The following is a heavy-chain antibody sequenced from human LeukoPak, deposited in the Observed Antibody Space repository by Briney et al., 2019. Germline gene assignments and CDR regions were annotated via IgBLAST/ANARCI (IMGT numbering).Heavy chain of an antibody. J-gene: IGHJ4*02. CDR3: ARLGSSSWYDY. V-gene: IGHV1-8*03. CDR2: MNPNSGNT. Sequence: ASVKVSCKASGGTFTSYDINWVRQATGQGLEWMGWMNPNSGNTGYAQKFQGRVTITRNTSISTAYMELSSLRSEDTAVYYCARLGSSSWYDYWGQGTLVTVSS. D-gene: IGHD6-13*01. CDR1: GGTFTSYD.